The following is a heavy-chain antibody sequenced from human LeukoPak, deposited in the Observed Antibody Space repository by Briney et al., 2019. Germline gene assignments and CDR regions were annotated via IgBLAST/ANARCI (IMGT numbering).Heavy chain of an antibody. V-gene: IGHV3-7*01. CDR1: GFTFSSYW. J-gene: IGHJ6*03. CDR2: INEDGSKK. Sequence: GGSLRLSCAASGFTFSSYWMTWVRQAPGKGLEWVANINEDGSKKYYVDSVKGRITISRDNAKNSLFLQMNSLRAEDTAVYFCARNRYMDVWGKGTTVTISS. CDR3: ARNRYMDV.